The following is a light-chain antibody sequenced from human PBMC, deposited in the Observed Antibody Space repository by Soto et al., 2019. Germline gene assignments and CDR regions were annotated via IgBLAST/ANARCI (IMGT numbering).Light chain of an antibody. CDR2: EVS. J-gene: IGLJ1*01. CDR1: SSDVGGYNY. CDR3: SSYTSSSTLEV. Sequence: QSALTQPASVSGSPGQSITISCTGTSSDVGGYNYVSWYQQYPGKAPKFMIYEVSNRPSGVSNRFSGSKSGNTASLTISGLQAEDEANYYGSSYTSSSTLEVFGTGTKLTVL. V-gene: IGLV2-14*01.